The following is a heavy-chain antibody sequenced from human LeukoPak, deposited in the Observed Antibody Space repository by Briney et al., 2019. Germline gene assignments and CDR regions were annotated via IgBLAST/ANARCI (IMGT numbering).Heavy chain of an antibody. J-gene: IGHJ6*03. Sequence: ASVKVSCKASGGTFSSYAISWVRQAPGQGLEWMGGIIPIFGTANYAQKFQGRVTITADKSTSTAYMELSSLRSEDTAVYYCARDGYSSSLSYYYYYMDVWGKGTTVAVSS. CDR3: ARDGYSSSLSYYYYYMDV. CDR1: GGTFSSYA. CDR2: IIPIFGTA. V-gene: IGHV1-69*06. D-gene: IGHD6-6*01.